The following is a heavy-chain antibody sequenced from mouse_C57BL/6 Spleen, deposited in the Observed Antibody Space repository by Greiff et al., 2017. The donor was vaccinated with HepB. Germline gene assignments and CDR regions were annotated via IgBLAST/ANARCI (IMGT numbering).Heavy chain of an antibody. Sequence: VQLQQSGAELVKPGASVKLSCKASGYTFTSYWMHWVKQRPGQGLEWIGMIHPNSGSTNYNEKFKSKATLTVDKSSSTAYMQLSSLTSEDSAVYYCARRSSSGAMDYWGQGTSVTVSS. CDR1: GYTFTSYW. D-gene: IGHD1-1*01. J-gene: IGHJ4*01. CDR3: ARRSSSGAMDY. CDR2: IHPNSGST. V-gene: IGHV1-64*01.